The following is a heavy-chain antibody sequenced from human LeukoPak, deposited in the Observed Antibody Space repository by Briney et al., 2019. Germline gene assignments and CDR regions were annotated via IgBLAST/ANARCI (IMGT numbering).Heavy chain of an antibody. CDR2: IKSSTTHT. CDR3: ARDQTSGSYFDGDAFDI. Sequence: GGSLRLSCAASGFTFSYYTMNWVRQAPGKGVEWVSSIKSSTTHTYYADSVKGRFTISRDNAKNSLYLQMNSLRAEDTAVYYCARDQTSGSYFDGDAFDIWGQGTMVTVSS. J-gene: IGHJ3*02. CDR1: GFTFSYYT. D-gene: IGHD1-26*01. V-gene: IGHV3-21*01.